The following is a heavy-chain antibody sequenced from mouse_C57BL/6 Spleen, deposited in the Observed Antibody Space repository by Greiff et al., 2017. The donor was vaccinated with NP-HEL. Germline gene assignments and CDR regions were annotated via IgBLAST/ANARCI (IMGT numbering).Heavy chain of an antibody. D-gene: IGHD4-1*01. CDR1: GYTFTSYW. CDR2: IDPSDSYT. J-gene: IGHJ2*01. CDR3: AREGLGYFDY. V-gene: IGHV1-69*01. Sequence: QVQLQQPGAELVMPGASVKLSCKASGYTFTSYWMHWVKQRPGQGLEWIGEIDPSDSYTNYNQKFKGKSTLTVDKSSSTAYMQLSSLTSEDSAVYYCAREGLGYFDYWGKGTTLTVSS.